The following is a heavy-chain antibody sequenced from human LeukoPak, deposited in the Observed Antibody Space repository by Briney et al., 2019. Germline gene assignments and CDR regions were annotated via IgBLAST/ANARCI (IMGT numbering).Heavy chain of an antibody. J-gene: IGHJ4*02. D-gene: IGHD3-10*01. CDR2: LYSAGST. Sequence: GGSLRLSCAVSGFTVSSNYVSWVRQAPGKGLEWLSILYSAGSTYYADSVRGRFTISRDSSKNTVCLQMNSLRAEDTAIYYCASGGLGARKYYSDPFHYWGQGTLVTVSS. CDR1: GFTVSSNY. V-gene: IGHV3-53*01. CDR3: ASGGLGARKYYSDPFHY.